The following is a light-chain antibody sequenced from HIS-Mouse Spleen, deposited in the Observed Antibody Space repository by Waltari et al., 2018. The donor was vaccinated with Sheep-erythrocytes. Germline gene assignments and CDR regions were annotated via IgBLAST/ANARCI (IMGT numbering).Light chain of an antibody. V-gene: IGLV2-14*03. Sequence: QSALTQPASVSGSPGQSITISYTGTSSDVGGYHFVSWYQQHPGKAPKLMIYDVSNRPSGVSNRFSGSKSGNTASLTISGLQAEYEADYYCSSYTSSSTWVFGGGTKLTVL. CDR2: DVS. CDR1: SSDVGGYHF. J-gene: IGLJ3*02. CDR3: SSYTSSSTWV.